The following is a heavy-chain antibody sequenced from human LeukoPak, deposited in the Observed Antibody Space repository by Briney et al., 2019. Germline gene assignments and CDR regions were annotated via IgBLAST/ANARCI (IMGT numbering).Heavy chain of an antibody. CDR3: ARHPELYFFDY. J-gene: IGHJ4*02. CDR2: ISYSGST. Sequence: PSETLSLTCTVSGASISSYYWSWIRQPPGKGLEWIGYISYSGSTNYNPSLKSRVTISADTPKNQVSLTLSSVTAADTAVYYCARHPELYFFDYWGQGTLVTVSS. D-gene: IGHD3-10*01. CDR1: GASISSYY. V-gene: IGHV4-59*08.